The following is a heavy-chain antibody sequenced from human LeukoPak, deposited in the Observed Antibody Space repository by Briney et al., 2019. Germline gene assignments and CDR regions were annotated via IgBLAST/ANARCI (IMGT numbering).Heavy chain of an antibody. D-gene: IGHD3-22*01. Sequence: SETPSLTCAVSGGSISSGGYSWSWIRQPPGKGLEWIGYIYHSGSTYYNPSLKSRVTISVDRSKNQFSLKLSSVTAADTAVYYCARARDSSGYSYFDYWGQGTLVTVSS. V-gene: IGHV4-30-2*01. J-gene: IGHJ4*02. CDR2: IYHSGST. CDR3: ARARDSSGYSYFDY. CDR1: GGSISSGGYS.